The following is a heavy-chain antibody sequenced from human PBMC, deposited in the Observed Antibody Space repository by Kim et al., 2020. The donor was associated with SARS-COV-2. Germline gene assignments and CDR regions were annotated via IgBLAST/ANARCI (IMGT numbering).Heavy chain of an antibody. Sequence: ADSVKGRFPISRDNAKNTLYLQMNSLRAEDTAVYYCAREATTGAPYYFDYWGQGTLVTVSS. J-gene: IGHJ4*02. V-gene: IGHV3-53*01. CDR3: AREATTGAPYYFDY. D-gene: IGHD1-26*01.